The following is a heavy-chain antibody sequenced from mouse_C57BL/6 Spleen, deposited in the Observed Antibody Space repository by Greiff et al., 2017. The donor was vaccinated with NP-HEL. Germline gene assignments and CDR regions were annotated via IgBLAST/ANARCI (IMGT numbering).Heavy chain of an antibody. Sequence: QVQLQQPGAELVKPGASVKLSCKASGYTFTSYWMHWVKQRPGQGLEWIGMIHPNSGSTNYNEKFKSKATLTVDKSSSTAYMQLSSLTSEDSAVYYCVIYYGNFAMDYWGQGTSVTVSS. J-gene: IGHJ4*01. CDR1: GYTFTSYW. CDR3: VIYYGNFAMDY. CDR2: IHPNSGST. D-gene: IGHD2-1*01. V-gene: IGHV1-64*01.